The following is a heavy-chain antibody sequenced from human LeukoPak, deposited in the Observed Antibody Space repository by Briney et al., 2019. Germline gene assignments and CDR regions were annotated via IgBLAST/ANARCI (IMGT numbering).Heavy chain of an antibody. D-gene: IGHD4-17*01. CDR3: AREGTVTLNPGMDV. CDR1: GYTFTRYG. J-gene: IGHJ6*02. V-gene: IGHV1-18*01. Sequence: ASVKVSCKASGYTFTRYGVSWVRQAPGQGLECMGWISAYNGHTNYAQKFQGRVTMTTDTSTSTASMELRSLRSDDTAVYYCAREGTVTLNPGMDVWGQGTTVTVSS. CDR2: ISAYNGHT.